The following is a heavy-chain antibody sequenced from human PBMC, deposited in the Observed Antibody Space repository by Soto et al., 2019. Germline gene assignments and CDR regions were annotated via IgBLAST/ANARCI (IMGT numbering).Heavy chain of an antibody. Sequence: SETLSLTCTVSGGSISSGDYYGIWIRQPPGKVLDWIGYIYYSGSTYYNPSLKSRVTISVDTSKNQFSLKLSSVTAADTAVYYCARGFPVRINVLRFLEWPNPMDVWGQGTTVTVSS. CDR2: IYYSGST. J-gene: IGHJ6*02. CDR1: GGSISSGDYY. V-gene: IGHV4-30-4*01. D-gene: IGHD3-3*01. CDR3: ARGFPVRINVLRFLEWPNPMDV.